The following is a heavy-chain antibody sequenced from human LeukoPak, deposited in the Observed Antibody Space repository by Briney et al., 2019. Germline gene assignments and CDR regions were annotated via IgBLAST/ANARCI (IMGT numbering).Heavy chain of an antibody. J-gene: IGHJ2*01. CDR1: GGSVSRSNYY. CDR3: ASEYRSDSYFDL. CDR2: MYYSGST. V-gene: IGHV4-61*01. D-gene: IGHD6-19*01. Sequence: SETLSLTCNVSGGSVSRSNYYWTWIPQPPGKGLEWIGYMYYSGSTYYNPSLKSRVTISIDTSKNQFSLKLSSVTAADTAVYYCASEYRSDSYFDLWGRGTLVTVSS.